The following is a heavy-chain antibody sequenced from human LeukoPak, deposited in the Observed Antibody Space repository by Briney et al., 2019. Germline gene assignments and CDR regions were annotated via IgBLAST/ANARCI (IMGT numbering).Heavy chain of an antibody. CDR2: IYYSGST. CDR1: GFTLSDHY. D-gene: IGHD3-22*01. Sequence: GSLRLSCAASGFTLSDHYMDWVRQAPGKGLEWIGYIYYSGSTNYNPSLKSRVTISVDTSKNQFSLKLSSVTAADTAVYYCARVVSYYYDSSGLGFGWFDPWGQGTLVTVSS. CDR3: ARVVSYYYDSSGLGFGWFDP. V-gene: IGHV4-59*11. J-gene: IGHJ5*02.